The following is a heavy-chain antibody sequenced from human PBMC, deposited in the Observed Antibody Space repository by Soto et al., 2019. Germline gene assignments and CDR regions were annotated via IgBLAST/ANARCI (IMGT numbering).Heavy chain of an antibody. D-gene: IGHD2-15*01. CDR2: INAGNGNT. J-gene: IGHJ4*02. CDR1: GYTFTSYA. CDR3: ASDRYCSGGSCYSAPFGY. V-gene: IGHV1-3*01. Sequence: QVQLVQSGAEVKKPGASVKVSCKASGYTFTSYAMHWVRQAPGQRLEWMGWINAGNGNTKYSQKFQGRVTITRDTSASTAYMELSSLRSEDTAVYYCASDRYCSGGSCYSAPFGYWGQGTLVTVSS.